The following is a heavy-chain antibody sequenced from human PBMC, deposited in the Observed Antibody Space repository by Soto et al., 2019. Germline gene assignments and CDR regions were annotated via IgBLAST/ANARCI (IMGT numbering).Heavy chain of an antibody. J-gene: IGHJ5*02. CDR3: ARARVTLVRGVIITRWFVP. Sequence: QVQLVQSGAEVKKPGASVKVSCKATGYTFTSYDINWVRQAPGLGLDWMGWMNPNSGNTGYAQKVQGRVTMTRNTSISKAYMGVSSLRSGDKAVYYCARARVTLVRGVIITRWFVPWGQGTLVTVSS. V-gene: IGHV1-8*01. D-gene: IGHD3-10*01. CDR2: MNPNSGNT. CDR1: GYTFTSYD.